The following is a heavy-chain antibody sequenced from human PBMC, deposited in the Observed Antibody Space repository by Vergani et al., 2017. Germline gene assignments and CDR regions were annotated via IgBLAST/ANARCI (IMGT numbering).Heavy chain of an antibody. CDR2: IDHTGRP. V-gene: IGHV4-34*01. CDR3: ARVNTETNGHLYYYYYMDV. D-gene: IGHD4-11*01. J-gene: IGHJ6*03. Sequence: QVQLQQWGGGLLKPSETLSLTCVVNGGSFTSYHWTWIRQSPGEGLEWVGDIDHTGRPDYNPSLKRRLTMSVDKSRNQFCLTLNSVTATDTAIYFCARVNTETNGHLYYYYYMDVWGQGTAVTVS. CDR1: GGSFTSYH.